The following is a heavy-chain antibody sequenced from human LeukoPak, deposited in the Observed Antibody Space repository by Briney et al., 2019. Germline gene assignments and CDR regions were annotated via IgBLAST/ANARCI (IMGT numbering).Heavy chain of an antibody. CDR2: ISVYNGNT. V-gene: IGHV1-18*01. Sequence: GASVKVSCKASGYTFTNYGITWVRQAPGQGLEWMGWISVYNGNTNYAQKLQGRVTMTTDTSTSTAYMELKSLTSDDTAVYYCARVWCGSTSCYKSSGRYYYGMDVWGQGTTVTVSS. J-gene: IGHJ6*02. D-gene: IGHD2-2*02. CDR1: GYTFTNYG. CDR3: ARVWCGSTSCYKSSGRYYYGMDV.